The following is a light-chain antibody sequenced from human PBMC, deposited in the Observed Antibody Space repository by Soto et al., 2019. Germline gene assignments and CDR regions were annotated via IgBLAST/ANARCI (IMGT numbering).Light chain of an antibody. CDR3: QSYDDSLSVHYV. J-gene: IGLJ1*01. CDR1: SSNIGSTYD. Sequence: VLTQPPSVSGATGQRVTISCTGSSSNIGSTYDVQWYQQLPGTAPKLLIHGNTDRPSGVPDRFSGSKSGTSASLAITGLQADDEADYYCQSYDDSLSVHYVFGTGTKVTVL. V-gene: IGLV1-40*01. CDR2: GNT.